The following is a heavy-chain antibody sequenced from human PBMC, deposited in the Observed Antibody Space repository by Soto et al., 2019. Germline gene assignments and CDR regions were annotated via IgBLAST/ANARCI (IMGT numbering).Heavy chain of an antibody. CDR2: IYYSGST. V-gene: IGHV4-59*08. CDR3: ARRPGGGWNFDY. CDR1: GGSISSYY. D-gene: IGHD6-19*01. J-gene: IGHJ4*02. Sequence: SETLSLTCTVSGGSISSYYWSWIRQPPGKGLEWIGYIYYSGSTNYNPSLKSRVTISVDTSKNQFSLKLSSVTAADTAVYYCARRPGGGWNFDYWGQGTLVTVSS.